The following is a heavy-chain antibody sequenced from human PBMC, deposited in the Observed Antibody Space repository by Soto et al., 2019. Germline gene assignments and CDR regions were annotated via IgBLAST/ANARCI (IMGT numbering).Heavy chain of an antibody. CDR1: GYSFTSLD. D-gene: IGHD1-26*01. J-gene: IGHJ4*02. CDR3: ARGVSAGVDY. CDR2: MQPSTGRT. V-gene: IGHV1-8*01. Sequence: QVQLVQSGAEVPEPGASVQVSCNSSGYSFTSLDINWVRQTAGQGLEWMGWMQPSTGRTGYAQKFQGRVTMTRDTSINTAYMELTTLTSDDTAFYYCARGVSAGVDYWGQGTLVTVSS.